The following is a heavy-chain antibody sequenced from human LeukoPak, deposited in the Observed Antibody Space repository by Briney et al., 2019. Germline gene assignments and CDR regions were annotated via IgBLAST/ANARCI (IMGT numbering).Heavy chain of an antibody. J-gene: IGHJ4*02. CDR2: ISYDGSNK. D-gene: IGHD6-13*01. V-gene: IGHV3-30-3*02. CDR1: GFTFSSYA. Sequence: RAGGSLRLSCAASGFTFSSYAMSWVRQAPGKGLEWVAVISYDGSNKYYADSVKGRFTISRDNSKNTLYLQMNSLRAEDTAVYYCAKTGTPWYYFGYWGQGTLVTVSP. CDR3: AKTGTPWYYFGY.